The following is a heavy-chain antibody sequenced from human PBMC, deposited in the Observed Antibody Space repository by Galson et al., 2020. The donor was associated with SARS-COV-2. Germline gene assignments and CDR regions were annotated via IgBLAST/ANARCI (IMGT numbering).Heavy chain of an antibody. Sequence: GESLKISCAASGFTFSGSAMHWVRQDSGKGLEWVGRIRSKANSYATAYAASVKGRFTISRDDSKNTAYLQMNSLKTEDTAVYYCTRLDVWGQGTTVTVSS. J-gene: IGHJ6*02. CDR2: IRSKANSYAT. CDR3: TRLDV. CDR1: GFTFSGSA. V-gene: IGHV3-73*01.